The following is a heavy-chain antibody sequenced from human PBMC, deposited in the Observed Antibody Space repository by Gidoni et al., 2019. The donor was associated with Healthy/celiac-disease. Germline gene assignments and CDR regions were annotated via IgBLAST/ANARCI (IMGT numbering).Heavy chain of an antibody. CDR3: ARGDYSGWFDP. CDR2: ISSSSSYI. CDR1: GFTFSSYS. V-gene: IGHV3-21*01. D-gene: IGHD4-4*01. Sequence: EVQLVESGGGLVKPGGSLRLSCAASGFTFSSYSMTWVRPAPGKGLEWVTSISSSSSYIYYADSVKGRFTISRDNAKNSLYLQMNSLRAEDTAVYYCARGDYSGWFDPWGQGTLVTVSS. J-gene: IGHJ5*02.